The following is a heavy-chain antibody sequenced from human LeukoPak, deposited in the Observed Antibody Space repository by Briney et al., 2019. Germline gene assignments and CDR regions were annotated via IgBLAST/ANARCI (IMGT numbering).Heavy chain of an antibody. Sequence: AGGSLRLSCEASGFTLSYYWMAWVRQAPGRGLEWVANIKQDGSDKYYLDSVKGRFTISRDNARNSLYLQINSLRPEDTAVYYCARHKSDWLSTGSPMDVWGQGTPVTVSS. J-gene: IGHJ6*02. CDR1: GFTLSYYW. D-gene: IGHD3-9*01. V-gene: IGHV3-7*04. CDR3: ARHKSDWLSTGSPMDV. CDR2: IKQDGSDK.